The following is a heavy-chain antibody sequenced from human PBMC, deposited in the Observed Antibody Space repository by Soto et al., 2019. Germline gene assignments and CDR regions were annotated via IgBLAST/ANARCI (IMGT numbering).Heavy chain of an antibody. J-gene: IGHJ3*02. CDR2: TIPVFNTA. Sequence: QVQLEQSGAEVKKPGSSVKVSCKASGGTLSDHGVAWLRQAPGQGLEWMGGTIPVFNTAKYAQKFQGRVTVTADKFTNIAYMPLSSLRSEDTAFYFCARGVYGSGNYYTGPSAFDIWGQGTMVIVSS. CDR1: GGTLSDHG. V-gene: IGHV1-69*06. CDR3: ARGVYGSGNYYTGPSAFDI. D-gene: IGHD3-10*01.